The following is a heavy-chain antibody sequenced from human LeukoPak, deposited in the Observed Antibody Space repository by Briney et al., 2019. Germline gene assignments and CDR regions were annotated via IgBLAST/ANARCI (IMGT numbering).Heavy chain of an antibody. CDR3: ARLRAGRNWFDP. CDR2: INHSGST. V-gene: IGHV4-34*01. Sequence: IRQPPGXGLEWIGEINHSGSTNYNPSLKSRITISVDTSKNQFSLKLSSVTAADTAVYYCARLRAGRNWFDPWGQGTLVTVSS. J-gene: IGHJ5*02.